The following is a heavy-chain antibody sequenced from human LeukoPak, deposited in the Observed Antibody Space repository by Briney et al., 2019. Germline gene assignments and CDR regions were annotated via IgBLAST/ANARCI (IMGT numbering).Heavy chain of an antibody. J-gene: IGHJ4*02. V-gene: IGHV3-23*01. CDR2: ISGSGGRI. CDR1: GFTFSSYS. Sequence: GGSLRLSCAASGFTFSSYSMSWVRQAPGKGLEWVSSISGSGGRIYYADSVKGRFTISRDNAKNSLYLQMNSLRAEDTAVYYCATKEPMVRGVVFDYWGQGTLVTVSS. D-gene: IGHD3-10*01. CDR3: ATKEPMVRGVVFDY.